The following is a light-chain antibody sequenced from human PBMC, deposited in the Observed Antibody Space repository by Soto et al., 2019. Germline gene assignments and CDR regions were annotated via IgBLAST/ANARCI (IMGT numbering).Light chain of an antibody. CDR3: QKYNSAPWT. CDR2: AAS. CDR1: QGISNY. J-gene: IGKJ1*01. V-gene: IGKV1-27*01. Sequence: DIQMTQSPSSLSASVGDRVTITCRASQGISNYLAWYQQKPGKVPRLLIFAASTLQSWAPSRFRGAGSETDFTLTINGLQPEDVATYYCQKYNSAPWTFGQGTKVEIK.